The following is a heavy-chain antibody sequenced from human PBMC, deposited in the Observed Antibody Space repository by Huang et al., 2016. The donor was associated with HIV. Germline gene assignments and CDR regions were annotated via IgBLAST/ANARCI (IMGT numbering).Heavy chain of an antibody. CDR1: GFSLDSYN. CDR2: ISPSSSFI. CDR3: ARDRGQQLSPFDS. V-gene: IGHV3-21*01. D-gene: IGHD6-13*01. J-gene: IGHJ4*02. Sequence: EVQLVESGGGLVKPGGSLRLSCAASGFSLDSYNMDWVSQTPWKGLQWVSSISPSSSFIDYADSVKGRFSISRDNAKNSLYLQMNNLRGEDTAVYYCARDRGQQLSPFDSWGQGTLVTVSS.